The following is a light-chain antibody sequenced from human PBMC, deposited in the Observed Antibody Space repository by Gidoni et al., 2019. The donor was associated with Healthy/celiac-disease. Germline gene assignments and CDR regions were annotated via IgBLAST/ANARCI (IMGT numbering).Light chain of an antibody. V-gene: IGKV3-15*01. Sequence: EIVMPQSPATLSVSPGERATLSCRASQSVSSNLAWYQEKPGQAPRLLIYGASTRATGIPARFSGSGSETEFTLTISSLQSEDSAVYYCQQYNNWPPITFGQGTRLEIK. CDR2: GAS. J-gene: IGKJ5*01. CDR3: QQYNNWPPIT. CDR1: QSVSSN.